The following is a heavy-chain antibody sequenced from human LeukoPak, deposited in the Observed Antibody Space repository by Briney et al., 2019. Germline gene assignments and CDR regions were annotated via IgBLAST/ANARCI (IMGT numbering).Heavy chain of an antibody. D-gene: IGHD6-13*01. V-gene: IGHV4-31*03. CDR2: LYYSGST. Sequence: PSQTLSLTCTVSGGSISSAGYYWSWIRPHPGKGLEWIGYLYYSGSTYYNPSLTGRVTITLDTSKHQFSLVHVSVTAADAAVYCSARQGYSSYRFDPWGQGTLVTVSS. CDR3: ARQGYSSYRFDP. J-gene: IGHJ5*02. CDR1: GGSISSAGYY.